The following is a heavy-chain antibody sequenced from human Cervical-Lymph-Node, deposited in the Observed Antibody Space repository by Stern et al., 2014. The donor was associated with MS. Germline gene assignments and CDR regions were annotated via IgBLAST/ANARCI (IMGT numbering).Heavy chain of an antibody. J-gene: IGHJ4*02. CDR1: GYSFTANW. CDR3: SRDYGDYAFDY. V-gene: IGHV5-51*01. D-gene: IGHD4-17*01. Sequence: VQLVQSGAEVKKPGESLKISCKGSGYSFTANWIAWVRQMPGKGLEWMGIIYPGDSDTRYNPSFQVQVTISADKSISTAYLQWSSLKASDTAMYYCSRDYGDYAFDYWGQGTLVTVSS. CDR2: IYPGDSDT.